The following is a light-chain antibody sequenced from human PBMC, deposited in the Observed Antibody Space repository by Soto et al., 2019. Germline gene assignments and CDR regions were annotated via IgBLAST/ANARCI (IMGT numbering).Light chain of an antibody. CDR3: QQYNSYTPWT. CDR2: DAS. V-gene: IGKV1-5*01. CDR1: QSISSW. Sequence: DIRMTQSPSTLSTSVGERVTITCRASQSISSWLAWYQQKPGKAPKLLIYDASSLESGIPSRFSGSGSGTEFTLTISSLQTDDFAAYYCQQYNSYTPWTFGQGTKVEMK. J-gene: IGKJ1*01.